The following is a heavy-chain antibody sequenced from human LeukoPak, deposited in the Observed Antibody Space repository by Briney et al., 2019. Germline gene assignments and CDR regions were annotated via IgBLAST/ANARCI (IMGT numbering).Heavy chain of an antibody. CDR2: ISTSSSYI. D-gene: IGHD3-22*01. Sequence: GGSLRLSCAASGFIFSSYSMSWVRQAPGKGLEWVSSISTSSSYIYYADSVKGRFTISRDNSKNTLFLQVNSLRAEDTAIYYCARASGSSGYYQLPIDYWGQGTLVTISS. V-gene: IGHV3-21*04. CDR1: GFIFSSYS. J-gene: IGHJ4*02. CDR3: ARASGSSGYYQLPIDY.